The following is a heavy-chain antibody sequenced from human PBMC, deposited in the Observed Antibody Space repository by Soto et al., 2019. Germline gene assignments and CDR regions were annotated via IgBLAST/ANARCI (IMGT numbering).Heavy chain of an antibody. D-gene: IGHD3-10*01. CDR2: TYYGGST. J-gene: IGHJ4*02. CDR3: ARDVGPAHYGSGRPFDN. Sequence: SETLSLTCTVSGASISRGNYYWTWIRQPPGKGLEWLGYTYYGGSTSYNPSLQSRVAISVDTSKNQFSLRLNSLTAADTAVYFCARDVGPAHYGSGRPFDNWGQGALVTVSS. V-gene: IGHV4-30-4*01. CDR1: GASISRGNYY.